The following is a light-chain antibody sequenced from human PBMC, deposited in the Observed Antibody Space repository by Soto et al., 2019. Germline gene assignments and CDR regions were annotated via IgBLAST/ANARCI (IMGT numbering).Light chain of an antibody. Sequence: SYELTQPPSVSVSPGQTASITCSGDKLWDKYACWYQQKPGQSPVLVIYQDSKRPSGIPERFSGSNSGNTATLTISGTQAMDEADYYCQAWDSSTVVFCGGTKLTVL. CDR2: QDS. J-gene: IGLJ2*01. CDR3: QAWDSSTVV. CDR1: KLWDKY. V-gene: IGLV3-1*01.